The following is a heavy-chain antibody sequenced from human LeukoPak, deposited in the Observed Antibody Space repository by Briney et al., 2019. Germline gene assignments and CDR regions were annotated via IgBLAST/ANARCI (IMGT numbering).Heavy chain of an antibody. J-gene: IGHJ5*02. CDR2: ISSSGSTI. D-gene: IGHD3-22*01. Sequence: GGSLRLSCAASGFTVSSNYMSWVRQAPGKGLEWVSYISSSGSTIYYADSVKGRFTISRDNAKNSLYLQMNSLRAEDTAVYYCARDWDYDSSGYLNWFDPWGQGTLVTVSS. CDR1: GFTVSSNY. V-gene: IGHV3-11*01. CDR3: ARDWDYDSSGYLNWFDP.